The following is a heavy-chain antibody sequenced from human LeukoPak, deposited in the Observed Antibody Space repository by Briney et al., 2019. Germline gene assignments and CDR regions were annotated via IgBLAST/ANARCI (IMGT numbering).Heavy chain of an antibody. CDR2: IVSGSNYT. Sequence: PGGSLRLSCAASGFTFSSYSMNWVRQAPGKGLEWVSSIVSGSNYTYYADSVKGRFTISRDNAKDSLYLQMNSLRAEDTAVYYCGRGGYSSPSLSLSWGQGTLVTVSS. D-gene: IGHD6-13*01. V-gene: IGHV3-21*06. CDR1: GFTFSSYS. CDR3: GRGGYSSPSLSLS. J-gene: IGHJ4*02.